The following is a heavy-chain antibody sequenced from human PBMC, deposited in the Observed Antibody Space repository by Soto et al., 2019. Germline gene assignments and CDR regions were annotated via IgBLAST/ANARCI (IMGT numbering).Heavy chain of an antibody. J-gene: IGHJ6*02. CDR2: IYPGDSDT. V-gene: IGHV5-51*01. CDR3: ARHLPPYYYYYGMDV. Sequence: GESLKISCKGSGYSFTSYWIGWARQMPGKGLEWMGIIYPGDSDTRYSPSFQGQVTISADKSISTAYLQWSSLKASDTAMYYCARHLPPYYYYYGMDVWGQGTTVTVSS. CDR1: GYSFTSYW.